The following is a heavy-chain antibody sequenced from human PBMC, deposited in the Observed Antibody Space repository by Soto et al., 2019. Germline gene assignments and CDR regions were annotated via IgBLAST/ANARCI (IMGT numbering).Heavy chain of an antibody. CDR1: GGSISSGGYY. CDR3: AGESRGYSGYGNY. CDR2: IYYSGST. Sequence: QVQLQESGPGLVKPSQTLSLTCTVSGGSISSGGYYWSWIRQHPGKGLEWIGYIYYSGSTYYNPSLKSRVTLAVDTSKNQFSLKLSSVTAADTAVYYCAGESRGYSGYGNYWGQGTLVTVSS. V-gene: IGHV4-31*03. D-gene: IGHD5-12*01. J-gene: IGHJ4*02.